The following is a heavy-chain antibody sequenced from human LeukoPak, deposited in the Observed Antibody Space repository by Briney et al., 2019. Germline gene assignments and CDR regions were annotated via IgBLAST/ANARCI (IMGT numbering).Heavy chain of an antibody. Sequence: GASVKVSCKASGYTFTSYYMHWVRQAPGQGLEWMGIINPSGGSTSYAQKFQGRVTMTRDTSTSTVYMELSSLRSEDTAVYYCARTEQWPYQNWYFDLWGRGTLVTVSS. CDR1: GYTFTSYY. CDR3: ARTEQWPYQNWYFDL. CDR2: INPSGGST. D-gene: IGHD6-19*01. J-gene: IGHJ2*01. V-gene: IGHV1-46*01.